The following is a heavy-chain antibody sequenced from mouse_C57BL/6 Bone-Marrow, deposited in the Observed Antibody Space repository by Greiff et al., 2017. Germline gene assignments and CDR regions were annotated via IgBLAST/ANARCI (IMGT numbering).Heavy chain of an antibody. D-gene: IGHD1-1*02. V-gene: IGHV1-54*01. J-gene: IGHJ4*01. CDR1: GYAFTNYL. CDR2: INPGSGGT. CDR3: ARGGWFPPYYYDMGY. Sequence: VMLVESGAELVRPGTSVKVSCKASGYAFTNYLIEWVKQRPGQGLEWIGVINPGSGGTNYNEKFKGKATLTADKSSSPAYMQLSSLTSEDSAVYFGARGGWFPPYYYDMGYWGQGTSVTVSS.